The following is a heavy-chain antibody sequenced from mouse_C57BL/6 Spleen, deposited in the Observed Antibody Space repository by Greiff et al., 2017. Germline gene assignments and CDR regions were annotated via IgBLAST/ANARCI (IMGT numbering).Heavy chain of an antibody. Sequence: EVQLQQSVAELVRPGASVKLSCTASGFNIKNTYMHWVKQRPEQGLEWIGRIDPANGNTKYAPKFQGKATITADTSSNTAYLQLSSLTSEDTAIYYCARSLTVVDPDWYFDVWGTGTTVTVSS. CDR2: IDPANGNT. J-gene: IGHJ1*03. CDR3: ARSLTVVDPDWYFDV. V-gene: IGHV14-3*01. D-gene: IGHD1-1*01. CDR1: GFNIKNTY.